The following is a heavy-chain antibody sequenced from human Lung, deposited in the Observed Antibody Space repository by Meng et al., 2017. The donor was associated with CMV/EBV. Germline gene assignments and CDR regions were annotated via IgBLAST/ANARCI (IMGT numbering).Heavy chain of an antibody. CDR2: FVNYVDT. CDR1: GYTFGSYG. D-gene: IGHD2-15*01. V-gene: IGHV1-18*01. Sequence: QVQLVQSGPEVKKPGASVRVSCKASGYTFGSYGICWVRQAPGQGLEWMGWFVNYVDTYPAPKFQGRVTMTTDTHTNTAFMELRSLTSDDTAVYYCASGTPGRSYCDYWGQGTLVTVSS. J-gene: IGHJ4*02. CDR3: ASGTPGRSYCDY.